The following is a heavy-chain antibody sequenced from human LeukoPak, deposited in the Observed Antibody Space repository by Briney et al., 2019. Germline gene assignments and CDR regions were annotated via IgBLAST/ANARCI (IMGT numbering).Heavy chain of an antibody. D-gene: IGHD2-15*01. CDR3: ARRSGWSDAFDI. CDR2: INPSGGST. CDR1: GYTFTTYY. Sequence: ASVKVSCKASGYTFTTYYVHWVRQAPGQGLEWMGIINPSGGSTTYAQKFRGRLTMTRDMSTSTVYMELRSLRSDDTAVYHCARRSGWSDAFDIWGQGTMVTVSS. V-gene: IGHV1-46*01. J-gene: IGHJ3*02.